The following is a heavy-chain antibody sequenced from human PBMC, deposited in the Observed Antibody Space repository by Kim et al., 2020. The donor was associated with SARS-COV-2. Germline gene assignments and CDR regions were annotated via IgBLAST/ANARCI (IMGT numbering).Heavy chain of an antibody. CDR3: ARFIGKQDRFFDP. Sequence: SETLSLTCTVSGDSINSHNWNWIRQPPGKGLEWIGYIYDSGSTKYNPSLKSRVTISADMSKNQFSLRLTSVTAADTAVYYCARFIGKQDRFFDPWGQGTLVTVSS. V-gene: IGHV4-59*11. D-gene: IGHD1-26*01. J-gene: IGHJ5*02. CDR1: GDSINSHN. CDR2: IYDSGST.